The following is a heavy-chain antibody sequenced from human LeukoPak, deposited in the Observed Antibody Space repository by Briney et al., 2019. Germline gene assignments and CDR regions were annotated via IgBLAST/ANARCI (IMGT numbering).Heavy chain of an antibody. CDR1: GGTFISYA. J-gene: IGHJ6*03. Sequence: SVKVSCKASGGTFISYAISWVRQAPGQGLEWMGGIIPIFGTANYAQKFQGRVTITTDESTSTAYMELSSLRSEDTAVYYCASSSTSGYDHYYYYYYMDVWGKGTTVTVSS. CDR2: IIPIFGTA. V-gene: IGHV1-69*05. CDR3: ASSSTSGYDHYYYYYYMDV. D-gene: IGHD5-12*01.